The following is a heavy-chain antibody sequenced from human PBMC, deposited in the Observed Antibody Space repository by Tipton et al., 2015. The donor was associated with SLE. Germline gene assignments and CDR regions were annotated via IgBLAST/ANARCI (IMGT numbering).Heavy chain of an antibody. Sequence: QLVQSGAEVKKPGASVKVSCKASGYTFTSYSVIWVRQAPGQGLEWMGWINTNTGKPTYAQGFTGRFVSSLDTSVSTAYLQIGSLKAEDTAVYYCARVLSMTTVDAGYWGQGTLVTVSS. CDR1: GYTFTSYS. J-gene: IGHJ4*02. CDR3: ARVLSMTTVDAGY. V-gene: IGHV7-4-1*01. D-gene: IGHD4-17*01. CDR2: INTNTGKP.